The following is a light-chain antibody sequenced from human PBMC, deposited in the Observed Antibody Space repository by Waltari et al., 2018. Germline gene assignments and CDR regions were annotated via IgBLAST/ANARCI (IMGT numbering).Light chain of an antibody. CDR1: QSVLYSSNNKNY. CDR3: QQYYSTPPT. CDR2: WAS. Sequence: DIVMTQSPDSLAVSLGERATINCKSSQSVLYSSNNKNYLAWYHQKPGQPPKLHIYWASTRESGVPDRFSGSGSGTDFTLTISSLQAEDVAVYYCQQYYSTPPTFGGGTKVEIK. V-gene: IGKV4-1*01. J-gene: IGKJ4*01.